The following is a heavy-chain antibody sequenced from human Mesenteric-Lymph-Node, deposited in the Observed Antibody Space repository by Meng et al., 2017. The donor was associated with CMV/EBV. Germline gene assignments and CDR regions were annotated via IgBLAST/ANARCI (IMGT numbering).Heavy chain of an antibody. D-gene: IGHD3-9*01. CDR2: INHSGST. CDR3: ARGSSYDILTGYFDY. J-gene: IGHJ4*02. V-gene: IGHV4-34*01. CDR1: GGAFSGYN. Sequence: VPLHQSGVGRFEPSVTLPLPGPAFGGAFSGYNGNWIRQSPEKGLEWIGEINHSGSTTYNPSFTSRIIISVDTSTNQISLNMSSVTAADTAVYYCARGSSYDILTGYFDYWGQGALVTVSS.